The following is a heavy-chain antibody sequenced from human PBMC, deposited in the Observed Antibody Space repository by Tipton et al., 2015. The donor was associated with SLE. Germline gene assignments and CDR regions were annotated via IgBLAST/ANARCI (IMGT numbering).Heavy chain of an antibody. D-gene: IGHD2/OR15-2a*01. CDR2: FYHRGTT. J-gene: IGHJ4*02. CDR1: GGSFSGYY. V-gene: IGHV4-34*01. CDR3: ARSSSVRTLLWPTFAY. Sequence: TLSLTCAVYGGSFSGYYWGWIRQSPGKGLEWIGNFYHRGTTYYNPSLKSRVTISADTSNNHLSLKLISVTAADTAVYFCARSSSVRTLLWPTFAYWGQGTLVTVSS.